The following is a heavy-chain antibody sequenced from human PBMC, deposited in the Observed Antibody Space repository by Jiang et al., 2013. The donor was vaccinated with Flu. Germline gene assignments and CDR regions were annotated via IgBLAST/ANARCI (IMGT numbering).Heavy chain of an antibody. D-gene: IGHD2-8*02. J-gene: IGHJ4*02. CDR2: IYWDDSK. Sequence: KPTQTLTLTCSFSGFSLSTTAVGVGWIRQPPGKALEWLALIYWDDSKYFTPSLKNRVTVTKDSSRNQVVLTMTNMDPADTATYFCAHDSPVVSVSLFDSVGPGILVTVSS. V-gene: IGHV2-5*02. CDR3: AHDSPVVSVSLFDS. CDR1: GFSLSTTAVG.